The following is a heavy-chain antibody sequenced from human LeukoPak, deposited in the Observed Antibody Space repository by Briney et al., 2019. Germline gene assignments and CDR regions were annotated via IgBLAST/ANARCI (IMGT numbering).Heavy chain of an antibody. D-gene: IGHD3-10*01. CDR3: ARPYYYSSGSHPF. Sequence: GGSLRLSCAASGFTFTSYWMTWVRQAPGRGLEWVANINKDGSEKNYVDSVKGRFTTSRDNAKNSLYLHMNSLRAEDTAIYYCARPYYYSSGSHPFWGQGTLVTVSS. J-gene: IGHJ4*02. CDR1: GFTFTSYW. CDR2: INKDGSEK. V-gene: IGHV3-7*01.